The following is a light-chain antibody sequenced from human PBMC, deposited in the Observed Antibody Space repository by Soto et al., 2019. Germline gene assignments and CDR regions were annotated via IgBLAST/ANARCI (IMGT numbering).Light chain of an antibody. V-gene: IGLV2-8*01. J-gene: IGLJ2*01. CDR1: SSDVGGYNS. CDR2: EVS. CDR3: CSYAGSNKLL. Sequence: QLVLTQPPSASGSPGQSVTISCTGTSSDVGGYNSVSWYQQHPGKAPKIMIYEVSERPSGVPDRFSGSKSGNTASLTVSGLQAEDEADYFCCSYAGSNKLLFGGGTQLTVL.